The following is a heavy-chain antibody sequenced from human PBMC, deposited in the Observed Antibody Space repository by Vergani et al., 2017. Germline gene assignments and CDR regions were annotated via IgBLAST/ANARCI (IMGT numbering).Heavy chain of an antibody. V-gene: IGHV4-61*02. J-gene: IGHJ3*01. D-gene: IGHD4-23*01. CDR1: GASINNDFYY. Sequence: QVQLQESGPGLVKPSQTLSPTCTVSGASINNDFYYWHWIRQPAGKGLEWIGRIYVSGITDYNSSLQSRVSMSVDTSKNQFSLTLTSVTAADTAVYYCARDKKQLRPRAFDRWGQGTMVTVSS. CDR2: IYVSGIT. CDR3: ARDKKQLRPRAFDR.